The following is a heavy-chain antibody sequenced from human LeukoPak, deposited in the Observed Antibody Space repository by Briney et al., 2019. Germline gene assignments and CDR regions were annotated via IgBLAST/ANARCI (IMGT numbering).Heavy chain of an antibody. CDR2: IYSGGRT. V-gene: IGHV3-66*01. CDR3: FWFGEKGFDY. J-gene: IGHJ4*02. Sequence: GGSLRLSCAGSRFTVSSNYMSWVRQAPGKGLEWVSVIYSGGRTDYADSVKGRFTISRDSSKNTLYLQMNSLKTEDTAVYYCFWFGEKGFDYWGQGTLVTVSS. D-gene: IGHD3-10*01. CDR1: RFTVSSNY.